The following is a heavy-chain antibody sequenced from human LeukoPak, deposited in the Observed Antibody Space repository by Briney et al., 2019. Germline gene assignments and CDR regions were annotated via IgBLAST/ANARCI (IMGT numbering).Heavy chain of an antibody. V-gene: IGHV3-23*01. D-gene: IGHD3-16*01. CDR2: ISGSGGST. Sequence: GGSLRLSCAASGFTFSSYAMSWVRQAPGKGLEWVSAISGSGGSTYYADSVKGRFTISRDNSKNTLYLQMNSPRAEDTPVYYCAKDSRYPLWQYWGQGTLVTVSS. CDR3: AKDSRYPLWQY. J-gene: IGHJ4*02. CDR1: GFTFSSYA.